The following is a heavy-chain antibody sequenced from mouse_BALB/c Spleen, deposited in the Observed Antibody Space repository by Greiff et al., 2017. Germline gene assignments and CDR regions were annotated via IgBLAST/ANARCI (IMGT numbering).Heavy chain of an antibody. CDR1: GFNIKDYY. D-gene: IGHD2-4*01. J-gene: IGHJ2*01. Sequence: VHVKQSGAELVRPGALVKLSCKASGFNIKDYYMHWVKQRPEQGLEWIGWIDPENGNTIYDPKFQGKASITADTSSNTAYLQLSSLTSEDTAVYYCASYDYDGGYFDYWGQGTTLTVSS. CDR3: ASYDYDGGYFDY. CDR2: IDPENGNT. V-gene: IGHV14-1*02.